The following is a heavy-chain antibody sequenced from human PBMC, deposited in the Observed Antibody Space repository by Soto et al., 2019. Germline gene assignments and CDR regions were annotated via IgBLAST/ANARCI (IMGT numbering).Heavy chain of an antibody. Sequence: SETLSLTCTVSGGSIRSYYWSWSRQPPGKGLEWIGYSYYTGNTNYNPSLKSRVSISVDTSKNQFSLKLTSLTAADTAVYYCARARTSSAVDFDYCGQGTLVTLSP. CDR2: SYYTGNT. V-gene: IGHV4-59*01. D-gene: IGHD6-19*01. CDR3: ARARTSSAVDFDY. CDR1: GGSIRSYY. J-gene: IGHJ4*02.